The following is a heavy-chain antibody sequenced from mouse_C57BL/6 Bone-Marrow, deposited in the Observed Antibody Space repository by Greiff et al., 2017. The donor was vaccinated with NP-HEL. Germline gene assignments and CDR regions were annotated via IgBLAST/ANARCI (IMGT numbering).Heavy chain of an antibody. CDR1: GFTFTDYY. CDR3: ARYITGTSWYFDV. CDR2: IRNKANGYTT. D-gene: IGHD4-1*01. J-gene: IGHJ1*03. Sequence: EVQVVESGGGLVQPGGSLSLSCAASGFTFTDYYMSWVRQPPGKALEWLGFIRNKANGYTTEYSASVKGRFTISRDNSQSILYLQMNALRAEDSATYYCARYITGTSWYFDVWGTGTTVTVSS. V-gene: IGHV7-3*01.